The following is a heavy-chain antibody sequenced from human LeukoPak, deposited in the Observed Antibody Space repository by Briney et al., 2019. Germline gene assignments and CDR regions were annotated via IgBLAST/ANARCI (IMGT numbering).Heavy chain of an antibody. D-gene: IGHD1-1*01. Sequence: GGSLRLSCAASGFTFSSYAMSWVRQAPGKGLEWVSLISGRGDGTYYAESVKGRFTISRDNSKNTVYLHMNSLRDDDAAIYYCAKGPKTADPLEEYFQHWGQGSLVTVSS. CDR2: ISGRGDGT. V-gene: IGHV3-23*01. CDR3: AKGPKTADPLEEYFQH. CDR1: GFTFSSYA. J-gene: IGHJ1*01.